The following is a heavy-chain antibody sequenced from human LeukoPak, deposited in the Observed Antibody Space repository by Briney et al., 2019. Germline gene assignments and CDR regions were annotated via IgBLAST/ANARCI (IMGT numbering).Heavy chain of an antibody. D-gene: IGHD3-22*01. CDR1: GGSISSGGYY. Sequence: SETLSLTCTVSGGSISSGGYYWSWIRQHPGKGLEWIGYIYYSGSTYYNPSLKSRVTISVDTSKNQFSLKLSSVTAADTAVYYCAREYYYDSSGPLYYFDYWGQGTLVTVSS. CDR2: IYYSGST. J-gene: IGHJ4*02. V-gene: IGHV4-31*03. CDR3: AREYYYDSSGPLYYFDY.